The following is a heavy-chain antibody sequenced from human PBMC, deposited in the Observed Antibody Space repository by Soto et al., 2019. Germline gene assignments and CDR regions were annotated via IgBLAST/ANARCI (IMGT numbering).Heavy chain of an antibody. V-gene: IGHV3-23*01. CDR2: ISGRGTST. J-gene: IGHJ4*02. CDR1: RLTFGRYA. Sequence: GGSLRLSCAASRLTFGRYAMSWVRQAPGKGLEWVSGISGRGTSTYYADSVKGRFTISRDNSNNTLYLQMDNLRAEDTAVYSCAKAFYREEDGYNSFDYWGQGTMVTVSS. D-gene: IGHD2-21*01. CDR3: AKAFYREEDGYNSFDY.